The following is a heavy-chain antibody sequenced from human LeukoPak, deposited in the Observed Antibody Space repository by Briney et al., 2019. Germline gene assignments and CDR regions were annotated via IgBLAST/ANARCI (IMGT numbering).Heavy chain of an antibody. Sequence: ASVKVSCKVSGYTLTELSMHWVRQAPGKGLEWMGGFDPEDGETIYAQKFQGRVTMTEDTSTDTAYMELSSLRSEDTAVYYCATNNDYVWGSYRLSASPLDYWGQGTLVTVSS. V-gene: IGHV1-24*01. CDR2: FDPEDGET. CDR3: ATNNDYVWGSYRLSASPLDY. D-gene: IGHD3-16*02. J-gene: IGHJ4*02. CDR1: GYTLTELS.